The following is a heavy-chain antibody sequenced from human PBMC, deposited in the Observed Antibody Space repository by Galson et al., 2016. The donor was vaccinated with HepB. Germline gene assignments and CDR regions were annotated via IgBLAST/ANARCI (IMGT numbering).Heavy chain of an antibody. CDR2: IRGSDNVP. J-gene: IGHJ6*02. D-gene: IGHD3-10*01. Sequence: SLRLSCAGSGLAFSYHVMYWVRQAPGKGLEWVSAIRGSDNVPTYADSVKGRFTIFRDDSKNAVFLQMNSLRADDTAIYYCAKLGVRVATGGADVWGQGTTVTVSS. CDR3: AKLGVRVATGGADV. CDR1: GLAFSYHV. V-gene: IGHV3-23*01.